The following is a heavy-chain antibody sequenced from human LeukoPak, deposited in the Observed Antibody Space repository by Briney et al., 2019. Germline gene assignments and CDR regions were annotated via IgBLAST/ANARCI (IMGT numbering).Heavy chain of an antibody. V-gene: IGHV4-61*08. J-gene: IGHJ3*02. CDR2: MHSNGNS. D-gene: IGHD3-10*01. Sequence: SGPTLVNPTQTLTLTCTFSGFSLSTSGMCVSWIRQPPGKGLEWIGYMHSNGNSAYNPSLSSRVTVSLDTSKNQFSLRLESVTAADTALYYCARHVLLWLGEHNYAFDIWGRGTMVAVSS. CDR3: ARHVLLWLGEHNYAFDI. CDR1: GFSLSTSGMC.